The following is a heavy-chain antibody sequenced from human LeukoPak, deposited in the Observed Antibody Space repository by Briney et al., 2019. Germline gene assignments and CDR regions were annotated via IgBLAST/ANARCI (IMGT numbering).Heavy chain of an antibody. J-gene: IGHJ4*02. D-gene: IGHD1-26*01. V-gene: IGHV3-23*01. CDR1: ESTFSSYG. CDR2: ISDNGANT. Sequence: QPGGSLRLSCAASESTFSSYGMSWVRQAPGKGLEWVSTISDNGANTHYADSVKGRFTISRDNSKNTLFMQMNSLRADDTAVYYCAKDVSVGALFEYWGQGTLVTVSS. CDR3: AKDVSVGALFEY.